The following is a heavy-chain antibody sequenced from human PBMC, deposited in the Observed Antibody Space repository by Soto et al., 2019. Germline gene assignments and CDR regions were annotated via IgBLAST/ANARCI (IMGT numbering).Heavy chain of an antibody. CDR1: GYTFINYV. J-gene: IGHJ4*02. CDR3: AIDGGRDGYNYALDY. V-gene: IGHV1-3*05. CDR2: IFPDSGNT. D-gene: IGHD5-12*01. Sequence: QVQLVQSGAEEKNPGASMKVSCKASGYTFINYVIHWVRQAPGQRLEWMGWIFPDSGNTKSSQRFQGRVTITRDISASTAYMDLSSLRSEDTAVYFCAIDGGRDGYNYALDYWGQGTLVSVSS.